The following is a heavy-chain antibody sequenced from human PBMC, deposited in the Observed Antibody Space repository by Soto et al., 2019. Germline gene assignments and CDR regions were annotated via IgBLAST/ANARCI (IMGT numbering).Heavy chain of an antibody. V-gene: IGHV3-30-3*01. D-gene: IGHD4-17*01. CDR2: ISYDGSNK. CDR1: GFTFSNYA. CDR3: ARRPVTYYFDY. Sequence: QVQLVESGGGVVQPGRSLRLSCAASGFTFSNYAMLWVRQAPGKGLEWVAVISYDGSNKYYADSVKGRFTISRDNSKNTLYLQMNSLRAEDTAVYYCARRPVTYYFDYWGQGTLVTVSS. J-gene: IGHJ4*02.